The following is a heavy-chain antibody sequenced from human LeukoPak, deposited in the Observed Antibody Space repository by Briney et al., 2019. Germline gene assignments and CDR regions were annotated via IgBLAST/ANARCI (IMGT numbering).Heavy chain of an antibody. CDR2: STGSGGTT. CDR1: GFTFSSYA. Sequence: GGSLRLSCAASGFTFSSYAMTWVRQAPGRGLEWVSASTGSGGTTYYADSVMGRFTISRDNSKNTLYLQMNSLRAEDTAVYYCAKLQSDGLRTYYGMDVWGQGTTVTVSS. D-gene: IGHD4-17*01. CDR3: AKLQSDGLRTYYGMDV. V-gene: IGHV3-23*01. J-gene: IGHJ6*02.